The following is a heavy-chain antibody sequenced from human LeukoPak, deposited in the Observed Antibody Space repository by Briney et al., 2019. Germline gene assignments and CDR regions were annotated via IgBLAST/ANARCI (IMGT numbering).Heavy chain of an antibody. CDR1: GFTYSSYA. CDR2: ISGSGSST. CDR3: AKDKGWGYSAYDCYGMDV. J-gene: IGHJ6*02. Sequence: GGSLRLSCAASGFTYSSYAMSWVRQAPGKGLEWVSAISGSGSSTYYADSVKGRFTISRDNSKNTLYLQMNSLRAEDTAVYYCAKDKGWGYSAYDCYGMDVWGQGTTVTVSS. D-gene: IGHD1-26*01. V-gene: IGHV3-23*01.